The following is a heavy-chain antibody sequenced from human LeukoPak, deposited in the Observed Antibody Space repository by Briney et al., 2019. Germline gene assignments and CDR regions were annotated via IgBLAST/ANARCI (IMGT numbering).Heavy chain of an antibody. V-gene: IGHV4-59*01. J-gene: IGHJ6*03. CDR1: GGSISSYY. D-gene: IGHD6-13*01. CDR2: IYYSGST. CDR3: ARDDPYSSSWYGNSYYYMDV. Sequence: PSETLSLTCTVSGGSISSYYWSWIRQPPGKGLECVGYIYYSGSTNYNPSLKSRVTISVDTSKNQFSLKLSSVTAADTAVYYCARDDPYSSSWYGNSYYYMDVWGKGTTVTVSS.